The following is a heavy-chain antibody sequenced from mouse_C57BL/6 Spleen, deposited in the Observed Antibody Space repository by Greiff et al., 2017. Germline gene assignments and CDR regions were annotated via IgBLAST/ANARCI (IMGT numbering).Heavy chain of an antibody. CDR3: ARRGYYPFDY. D-gene: IGHD2-3*01. CDR1: GFTFSSYA. J-gene: IGHJ2*01. CDR2: ISDGGSYT. V-gene: IGHV5-4*03. Sequence: EVQVVESGGGLVKPGGSLKLSCAASGFTFSSYAMSWVRQTPEKRLEWVATISDGGSYTYYPDNVKGRFTISRDNAKNNLYLQMSHLKSEDTAMYYCARRGYYPFDYWGQGTTLTVSS.